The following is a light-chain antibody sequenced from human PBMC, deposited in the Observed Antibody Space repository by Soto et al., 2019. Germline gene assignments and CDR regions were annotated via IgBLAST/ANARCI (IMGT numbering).Light chain of an antibody. Sequence: EILMTQSPATLSVSPGERVTLSCMASQSSNNNSAWYQQIPGQSPRLLMYGATTRATRIPARFSATGSGTEFTLTISSLQSEDFPVYYCQKYNNWPPYTFGRGTKLEIK. J-gene: IGKJ2*01. CDR3: QKYNNWPPYT. V-gene: IGKV3-15*01. CDR2: GAT. CDR1: QSSNNN.